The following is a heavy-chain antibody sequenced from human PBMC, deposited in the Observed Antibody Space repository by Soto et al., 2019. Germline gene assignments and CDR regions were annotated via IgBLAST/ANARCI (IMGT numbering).Heavy chain of an antibody. D-gene: IGHD6-6*01. CDR1: GGSITSGGYY. CDR2: IYHSVIT. J-gene: IGHJ5*02. Sequence: QVQLQESGPGLVKPSQTLSLTCTVSGGSITSGGYYWSWIRQHPGKGLEWIGYIYHSVITYYNPSLKSRVTISLNTSENQFSLKRSSGPAADTSGYCCATAVYPWGQGTLITVSS. V-gene: IGHV4-31*03. CDR3: ATAVYP.